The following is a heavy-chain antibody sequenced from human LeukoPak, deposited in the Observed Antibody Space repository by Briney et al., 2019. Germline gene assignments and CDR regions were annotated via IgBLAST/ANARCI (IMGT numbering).Heavy chain of an antibody. Sequence: ASVKVSCKASGYTLTSYYMHWVRQAPGQGLEWMGIINPSGGSTSYAQKFQGRVTMTRDTSTSTVYMELSSLRSEDTAVYYCARDPWAVTSSVPFDYWGQGTLVTVSS. D-gene: IGHD4-17*01. CDR3: ARDPWAVTSSVPFDY. CDR1: GYTLTSYY. CDR2: INPSGGST. J-gene: IGHJ4*02. V-gene: IGHV1-46*01.